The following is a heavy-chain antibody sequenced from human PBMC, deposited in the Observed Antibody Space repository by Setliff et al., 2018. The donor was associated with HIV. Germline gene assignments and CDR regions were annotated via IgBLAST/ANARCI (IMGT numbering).Heavy chain of an antibody. D-gene: IGHD5-12*01. V-gene: IGHV1-2*02. Sequence: ASVKVSCKASGYTFSGYYLHWVRRAPGQGLEWMGWINPNSGATNYAQSFQGRVTMTRDTSISTAYMELSSLKSDDTAVYYCARDFGYSGYGSPIYWGQGTLVTVSS. CDR2: INPNSGAT. CDR1: GYTFSGYY. CDR3: ARDFGYSGYGSPIY. J-gene: IGHJ4*02.